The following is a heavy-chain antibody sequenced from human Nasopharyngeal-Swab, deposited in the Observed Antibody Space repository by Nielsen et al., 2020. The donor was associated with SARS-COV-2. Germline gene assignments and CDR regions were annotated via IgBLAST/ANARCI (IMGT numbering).Heavy chain of an antibody. J-gene: IGHJ3*02. Sequence: SETLSLTCSVSGGSISSGDYYWSWIRQPPGKGLEWIGYIYSSANTYYNPSLKSRVNMSVDTSKNQFSLKLSSVTAADTAVYYCAREVASANKNAFDIWGQGTMVTVSS. CDR3: AREVASANKNAFDI. CDR2: IYSSANT. V-gene: IGHV4-30-4*01. D-gene: IGHD2/OR15-2a*01. CDR1: GGSISSGDYY.